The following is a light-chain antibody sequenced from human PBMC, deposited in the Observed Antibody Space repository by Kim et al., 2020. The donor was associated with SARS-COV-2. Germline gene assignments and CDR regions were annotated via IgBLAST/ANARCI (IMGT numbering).Light chain of an antibody. J-gene: IGKJ1*01. CDR2: AAS. CDR3: QKYNSAPRT. V-gene: IGKV1-27*01. Sequence: DIQMTQSPSSLSASVGDRVTIICRASQGISNYLAWYQQKPGKVPKLLIYAASTLQSGVPSRFSGSGSGTDFTLTISSLQPEDVATYYCQKYNSAPRTFCQGTKVDIK. CDR1: QGISNY.